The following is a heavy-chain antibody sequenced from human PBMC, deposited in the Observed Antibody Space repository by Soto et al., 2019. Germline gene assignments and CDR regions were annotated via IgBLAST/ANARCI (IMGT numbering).Heavy chain of an antibody. V-gene: IGHV1-18*01. J-gene: IGHJ5*02. D-gene: IGHD6-13*01. CDR3: ARVLDSSSWYLLWIDL. Sequence: GASVKVSCKASGYTFTSYGISWVRQAPGQGLEWMGWISAYNGNTNYAQKLQGRVTMTTDTSTSTAYMELRSPRSDDTAVYYCARVLDSSSWYLLWIDLSGQGTLVTVSS. CDR1: GYTFTSYG. CDR2: ISAYNGNT.